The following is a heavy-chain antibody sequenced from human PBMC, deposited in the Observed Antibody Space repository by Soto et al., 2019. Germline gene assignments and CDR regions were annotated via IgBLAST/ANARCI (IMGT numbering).Heavy chain of an antibody. Sequence: SQALSLTCSISWASFSSNTASCNCVRQSPSRGLEWLGRTYSRSKWYNDYAVSVKSRIIINPDTSKNQFSLQLNSVTPEDTAVYYCAKGDNLGPKTGYAFDPWGQGILVTVSS. V-gene: IGHV6-1*01. D-gene: IGHD5-12*01. CDR3: AKGDNLGPKTGYAFDP. CDR1: WASFSSNTAS. CDR2: TYSRSKWYN. J-gene: IGHJ5*02.